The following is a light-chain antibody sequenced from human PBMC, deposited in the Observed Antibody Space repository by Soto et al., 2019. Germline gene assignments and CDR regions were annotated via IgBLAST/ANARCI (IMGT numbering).Light chain of an antibody. CDR3: SSYAGSNNVVV. Sequence: QSVLTQPPSASGSPGQSVTISCTGTSSDIGGYNYVSWYQQHPGTAPKLMIYEVSQRPSGVPDRFSGSKSGNTASLTVSGLQAEDEADYYCSSYAGSNNVVVFGGGTKLTVL. CDR2: EVS. CDR1: SSDIGGYNY. J-gene: IGLJ2*01. V-gene: IGLV2-8*01.